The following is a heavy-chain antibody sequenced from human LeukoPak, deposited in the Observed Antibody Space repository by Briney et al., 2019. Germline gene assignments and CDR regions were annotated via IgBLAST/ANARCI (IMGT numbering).Heavy chain of an antibody. CDR2: IYYSGST. J-gene: IGHJ2*01. Sequence: PSETLSRTCTVSGGSISSGDYYWSWIRQPPGKGLEWIGYIYYSGSTYYNPSLKSRVTISVDTSKNQFSLKLSSVTAADTAVYYCARDPEGSSSSISGWYFDLWGRGTLLTVSS. V-gene: IGHV4-30-4*08. CDR1: GGSISSGDYY. D-gene: IGHD6-6*01. CDR3: ARDPEGSSSSISGWYFDL.